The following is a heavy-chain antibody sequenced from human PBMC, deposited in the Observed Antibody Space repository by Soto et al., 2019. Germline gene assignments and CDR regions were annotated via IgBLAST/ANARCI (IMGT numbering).Heavy chain of an antibody. Sequence: QVQLQESGPGLVKPSQTLSLTCTVSGGSISSGGYYWSWIRQHPGKGLEWIGYIYYSGSTYYNPSLKSRVTISVDTSKNQFSLKLSSVTAADTAVYYCARGDIVVVVAATFRWFDPWGQGTLVTVSS. CDR1: GGSISSGGYY. CDR3: ARGDIVVVVAATFRWFDP. CDR2: IYYSGST. J-gene: IGHJ5*02. D-gene: IGHD2-15*01. V-gene: IGHV4-31*03.